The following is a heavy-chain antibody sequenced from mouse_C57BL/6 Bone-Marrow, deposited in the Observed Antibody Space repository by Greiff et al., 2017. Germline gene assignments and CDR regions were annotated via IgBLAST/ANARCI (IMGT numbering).Heavy chain of an antibody. CDR3: ARLTGYFDY. J-gene: IGHJ2*01. V-gene: IGHV2-9-1*01. D-gene: IGHD4-1*01. Sequence: QVQLQQSGPGLVAPSQSLSITCTVSGFSFTSYAISWVRQPPGKGLEWLGVIWTGGGTNYNSALKSRLSICKDKSKSQVFLKMNSLQTDDTARYYCARLTGYFDYWGQGTTLTVSS. CDR1: GFSFTSYA. CDR2: IWTGGGT.